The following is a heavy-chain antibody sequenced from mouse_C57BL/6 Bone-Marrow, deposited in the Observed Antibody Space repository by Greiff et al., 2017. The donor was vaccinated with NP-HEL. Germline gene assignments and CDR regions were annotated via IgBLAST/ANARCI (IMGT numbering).Heavy chain of an antibody. CDR1: GFTFSDYG. V-gene: IGHV5-15*01. Sequence: EVKLMESGGGLVQPGGSLKLSCAASGFTFSDYGMAWVRQAPRKGPEWVAFISNLAYSIYYADTVTGRFTISRANAKNTLYLEMSSLRSEDTAMYYCARQDYYGLDYWGQGTTLTVSS. D-gene: IGHD1-1*01. CDR2: ISNLAYSI. CDR3: ARQDYYGLDY. J-gene: IGHJ2*01.